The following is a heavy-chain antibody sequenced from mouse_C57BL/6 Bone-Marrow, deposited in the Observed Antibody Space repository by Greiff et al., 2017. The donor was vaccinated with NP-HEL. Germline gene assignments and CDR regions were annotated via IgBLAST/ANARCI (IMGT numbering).Heavy chain of an antibody. J-gene: IGHJ1*03. CDR1: GYTFTSYG. CDR3: ARDYYGGWYFDV. V-gene: IGHV1-81*01. D-gene: IGHD1-1*01. CDR2: IYPRSGNT. Sequence: QVQLKQSGAELARPGASVKLSCKASGYTFTSYGISWVKQRTGQGLEWIGEIYPRSGNTYYNEKFKGKATLTADKSSSTAYMELRSLTSEDSAVYLCARDYYGGWYFDVWGTGTTVTVSS.